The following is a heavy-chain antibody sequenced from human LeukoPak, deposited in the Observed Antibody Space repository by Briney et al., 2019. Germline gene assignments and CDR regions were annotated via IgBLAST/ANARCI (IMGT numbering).Heavy chain of an antibody. CDR2: ISYDGSTK. Sequence: PGGSLSLSCEASGFTFSRFGMHWVRQATGKGLEWVAVISYDGSTKYYAGSVKGRFTISRDNSKNTLYLQMNSLRAEDTAVYYCAKAETPYTSKSLDYWGQGTLVTVSS. CDR1: GFTFSRFG. V-gene: IGHV3-30*18. J-gene: IGHJ4*02. CDR3: AKAETPYTSKSLDY. D-gene: IGHD3-16*01.